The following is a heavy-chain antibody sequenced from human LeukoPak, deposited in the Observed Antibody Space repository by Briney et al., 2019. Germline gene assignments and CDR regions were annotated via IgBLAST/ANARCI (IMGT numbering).Heavy chain of an antibody. V-gene: IGHV4-4*02. Sequence: SGTLSLTCAVSGGSISSSNWWSWVRQPPGKGLEWIGEIYHSGSTNYNPSLKSRVTISVDTSKNQFSLKLSSVTAADTAVYYCARESYYYYYMDVWGKGTTVTVSS. CDR1: GGSISSSNW. J-gene: IGHJ6*03. CDR3: ARESYYYYYMDV. CDR2: IYHSGST.